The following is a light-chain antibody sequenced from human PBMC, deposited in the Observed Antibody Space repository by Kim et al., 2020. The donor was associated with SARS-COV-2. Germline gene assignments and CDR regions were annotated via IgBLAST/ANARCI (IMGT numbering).Light chain of an antibody. CDR3: NSRGSNDNVL. J-gene: IGLJ2*01. CDR2: GKN. CDR1: SLRSYY. Sequence: SSELTQDPAVSVALGQTVRITCQGDSLRSYYATWYQQKPGQAPIVVIYGKNNRPSGIPDRFSGSNSGDTASLTITGTQAGDEADYYCNSRGSNDNVLFGG. V-gene: IGLV3-19*01.